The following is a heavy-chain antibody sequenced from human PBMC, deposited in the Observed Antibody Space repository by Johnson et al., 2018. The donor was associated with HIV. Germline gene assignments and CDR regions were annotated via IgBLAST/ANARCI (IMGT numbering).Heavy chain of an antibody. V-gene: IGHV3-7*01. J-gene: IGHJ3*02. CDR2: IKQDGSEK. Sequence: VQLVESGGGVVQPGRSLRLSCAASGFTFSSYWMSWVRQAPGKGLEWVANIKQDGSEKYYVDSVKGRFTISRDNSKNTLYLQRNSLRAEDTAGYYCAKEEDIWRLGLYRAFDIWGQGTMVTVSS. CDR1: GFTFSSYW. D-gene: IGHD2-15*01. CDR3: AKEEDIWRLGLYRAFDI.